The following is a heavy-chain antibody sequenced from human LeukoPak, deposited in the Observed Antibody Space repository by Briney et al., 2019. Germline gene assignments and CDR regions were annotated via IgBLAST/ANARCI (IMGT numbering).Heavy chain of an antibody. D-gene: IGHD3-22*01. CDR3: AKDRYYYDSSGPFDY. V-gene: IGHV3-21*04. J-gene: IGHJ4*02. CDR2: ISSSSSYI. CDR1: GFTFSSYS. Sequence: GGSLRLSCAASGFTFSSYSMNWVRQAPGKGLEWVSSISSSSSYIYYADSVKGRFTISRDNSKNTLYLQMNSLRAEDTAVYYCAKDRYYYDSSGPFDYWGQGTLVTVSS.